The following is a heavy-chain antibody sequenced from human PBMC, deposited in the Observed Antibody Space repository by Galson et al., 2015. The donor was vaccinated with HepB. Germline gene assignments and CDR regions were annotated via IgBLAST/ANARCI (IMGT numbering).Heavy chain of an antibody. V-gene: IGHV3-23*01. CDR1: GFTFSSYA. CDR2: ISGSGGST. CDR3: AKVRVRYNWNRNWFDP. D-gene: IGHD1-1*01. J-gene: IGHJ5*02. Sequence: SLRLSCAASGFTFSSYAMSWVRQAPGKGLEWVSAISGSGGSTYYADSVKGRFTISRDNSKNTLYLQMNSLRAEDTAVYYCAKVRVRYNWNRNWFDPWGQGTLVTVSS.